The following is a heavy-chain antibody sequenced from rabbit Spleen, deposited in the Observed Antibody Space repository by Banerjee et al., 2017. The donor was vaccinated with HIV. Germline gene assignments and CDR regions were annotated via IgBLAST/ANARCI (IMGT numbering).Heavy chain of an antibody. V-gene: IGHV1S47*01. Sequence: QEQLVESGGGLVKPEGSLTLTCKASAFSFSDRDVMCWVRQAPGKGLEWIGYIDPVFGITYYANWVNGRFSISRENAQNTVFLQMTSLTAADTATYFCARDGAGGSYLALWGPGTLVTV. D-gene: IGHD8-1*01. CDR3: ARDGAGGSYLAL. CDR2: IDPVFGIT. J-gene: IGHJ4*01. CDR1: AFSFSDRDV.